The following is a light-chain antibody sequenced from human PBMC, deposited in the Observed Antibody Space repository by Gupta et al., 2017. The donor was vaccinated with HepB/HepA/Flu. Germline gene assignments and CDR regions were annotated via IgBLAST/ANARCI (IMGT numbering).Light chain of an antibody. CDR3: QHYNNWPPIT. V-gene: IGKV3-15*01. Sequence: EIVMTQSPATLSVSPGERATLSCGASQSVSSNLAWYQQKPGQAPRLLIYGASTRATGIPARFSGSGSGTDFTLTISSLQSEDFAVYYCQHYNNWPPITFGPGTKVDIK. CDR1: QSVSSN. J-gene: IGKJ3*01. CDR2: GAS.